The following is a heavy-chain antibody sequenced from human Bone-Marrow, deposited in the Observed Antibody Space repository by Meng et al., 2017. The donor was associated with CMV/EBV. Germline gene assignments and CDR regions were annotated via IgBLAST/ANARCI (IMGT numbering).Heavy chain of an antibody. CDR3: ARRPRTGGPFGY. D-gene: IGHD1-1*01. CDR2: INHSGST. J-gene: IGHJ4*02. CDR1: GGSFSGYY. V-gene: IGHV4-34*01. Sequence: SQTLSLTCPVYGGSFSGYYWSWIRQPPGKGLEWIGEINHSGSTNYNPSLKSRVTISVDTSKNQFSLKLSSVTAADTAVYYCARRPRTGGPFGYWGQGTLVTVSS.